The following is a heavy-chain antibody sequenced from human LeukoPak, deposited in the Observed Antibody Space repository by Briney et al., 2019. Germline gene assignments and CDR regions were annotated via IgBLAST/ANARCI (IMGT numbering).Heavy chain of an antibody. CDR1: GYTFTDYY. CDR3: ARAYSPTRWGPAAADYYYMDV. V-gene: IGHV1-2*02. J-gene: IGHJ6*03. CDR2: INPNSGGT. Sequence: ASVKVSCKASGYTFTDYYMHWVRQAPGQGLEWMGWINPNSGGTNYAQKLQGRVTMTRDTSISTAYMELNRLTSDDTAVYYCARAYSPTRWGPAAADYYYMDVWGKGTTVTVSS. D-gene: IGHD6-13*01.